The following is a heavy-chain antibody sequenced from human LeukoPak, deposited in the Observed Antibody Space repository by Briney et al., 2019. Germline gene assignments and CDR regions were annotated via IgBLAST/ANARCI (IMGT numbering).Heavy chain of an antibody. CDR1: GGTFSSYT. Sequence: SVKVSCKASGGTFSSYTISWVRQGPGQGLEWMGRIIPILGIANYAQKFQGRVTITADKSTSTAYMELSSLRSEDTAVYYCARGDFRSGSTSNVWGKGTTVTVSS. CDR2: IIPILGIA. CDR3: ARGDFRSGSTSNV. J-gene: IGHJ6*04. V-gene: IGHV1-69*02. D-gene: IGHD3-3*01.